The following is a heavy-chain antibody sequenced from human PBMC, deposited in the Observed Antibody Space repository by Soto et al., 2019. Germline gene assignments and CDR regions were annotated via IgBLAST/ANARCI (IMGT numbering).Heavy chain of an antibody. V-gene: IGHV4-39*07. Sequence: SETLSLTCTVSCGSISSSSYYWGWIRQPPGKGLEWIGYIYHSVSTYYNPSLKSRVTISVDRSKNQFSLKLSSVTAADTAVYYCARGGYYYDSSGFDYWGQGTLVTVSS. CDR1: CGSISSSSYY. J-gene: IGHJ4*02. CDR3: ARGGYYYDSSGFDY. D-gene: IGHD3-22*01. CDR2: IYHSVST.